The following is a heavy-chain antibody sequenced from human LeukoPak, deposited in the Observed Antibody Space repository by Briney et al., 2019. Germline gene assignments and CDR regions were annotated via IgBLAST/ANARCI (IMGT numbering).Heavy chain of an antibody. CDR3: ARVVGYCSGGSCYWPDY. V-gene: IGHV4-31*03. J-gene: IGHJ4*02. CDR1: GGSISSGGYY. D-gene: IGHD2-15*01. Sequence: SETLSLTCTVSGGSISSGGYYWSWIRQHPGKGLEWIGYIYYSGSTYYNPSLKSRVTISVDTSKNQYSLKLSSVTAADTAVYYCARVVGYCSGGSCYWPDYWGQGTLVTVSS. CDR2: IYYSGST.